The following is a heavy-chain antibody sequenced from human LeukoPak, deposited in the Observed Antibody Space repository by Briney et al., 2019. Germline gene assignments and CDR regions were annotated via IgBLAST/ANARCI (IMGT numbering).Heavy chain of an antibody. J-gene: IGHJ4*02. D-gene: IGHD2-2*01. CDR1: GFTASTYY. CDR2: IYSGGST. Sequence: GGSLRLSCAASGFTASTYYMTWVRQAPGKGLECVSVIYSGGSTYYADPVKGRFTVPRDNSKNTLYLQMNSLRAEDTAMYYCARGLGYCTSTTCLLPFDYWGQGTLVTVSS. V-gene: IGHV3-53*01. CDR3: ARGLGYCTSTTCLLPFDY.